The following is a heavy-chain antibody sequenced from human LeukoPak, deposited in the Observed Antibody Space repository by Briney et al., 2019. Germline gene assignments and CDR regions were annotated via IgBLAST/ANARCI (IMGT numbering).Heavy chain of an antibody. D-gene: IGHD2-2*01. CDR3: RSCSSSSCYASH. Sequence: SETLSLTRTVSGGSISSNSFYWDWIRQPPGKGLEWIGSIYYSGRTYYNPSLKSRVTISVDTSKNQFSLKLSSVAAADTAVYYCRSCSSSSCYASHWGQGTLVTVSS. CDR2: IYYSGRT. J-gene: IGHJ4*02. V-gene: IGHV4-39*01. CDR1: GGSISSNSFY.